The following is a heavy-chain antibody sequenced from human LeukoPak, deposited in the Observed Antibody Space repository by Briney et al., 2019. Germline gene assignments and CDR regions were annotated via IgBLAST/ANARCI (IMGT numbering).Heavy chain of an antibody. CDR1: GGSISSSSYY. Sequence: SETLSLTCTVSGGSISSSSYYWGWIRQPPGKGLEWIGSIYYSGSTYYNPSLKSRVTISVDTSKNQFSLKLSSVTAADTAVYYCARDRLYGSGSYFDYWGRGTLVTVSS. V-gene: IGHV4-39*07. CDR3: ARDRLYGSGSYFDY. D-gene: IGHD3-10*01. CDR2: IYYSGST. J-gene: IGHJ4*02.